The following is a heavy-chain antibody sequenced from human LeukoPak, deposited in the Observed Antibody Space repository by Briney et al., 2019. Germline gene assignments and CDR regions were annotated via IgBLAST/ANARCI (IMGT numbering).Heavy chain of an antibody. J-gene: IGHJ4*02. CDR1: DGSISTYY. CDR2: ISYTGST. D-gene: IGHD4-17*01. CDR3: ARDNGDHSFDN. Sequence: PSETLSLTCTVTDGSISTYYWSWIRQPPGKGLEWMGYISYTGSTDYNPSLKRRVTMSVDTSKNQFSLKVSSVTAADTAVYYCARDNGDHSFDNWGQGTLVTVSS. V-gene: IGHV4-59*01.